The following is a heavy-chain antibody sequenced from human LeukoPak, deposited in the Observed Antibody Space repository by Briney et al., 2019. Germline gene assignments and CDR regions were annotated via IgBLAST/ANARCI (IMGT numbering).Heavy chain of an antibody. J-gene: IGHJ4*02. D-gene: IGHD3-9*01. CDR2: LNPNTGDT. CDR3: ARISLKTTGYYRLDY. Sequence: ASVKVSCKASGFTFTGHYLHWVRQAPGQGLEWMGWLNPNTGDTLYIQKFQGRVTMTGDTSISTAYMELSRLMSDEGAFNYCARISLKTTGYYRLDYWGQGTLVTVSS. CDR1: GFTFTGHY. V-gene: IGHV1-2*02.